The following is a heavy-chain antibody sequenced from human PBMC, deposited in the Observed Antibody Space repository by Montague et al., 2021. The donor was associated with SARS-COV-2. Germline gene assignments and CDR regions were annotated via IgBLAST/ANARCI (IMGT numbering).Heavy chain of an antibody. J-gene: IGHJ4*02. CDR3: ARKTSRGLTIFGVVTASYCFDY. Sequence: SETLSLTCTVSGGSISSSSYFWGRIRQTPGKGLEWIGSIYYSGSTYYNPSLKSRVTISVDTSKNQFSLRLSSVTAADTAVFYCARKTSRGLTIFGVVTASYCFDYWGQGTLVTVSS. CDR1: GGSISSSSYF. CDR2: IYYSGST. D-gene: IGHD3-3*01. V-gene: IGHV4-39*01.